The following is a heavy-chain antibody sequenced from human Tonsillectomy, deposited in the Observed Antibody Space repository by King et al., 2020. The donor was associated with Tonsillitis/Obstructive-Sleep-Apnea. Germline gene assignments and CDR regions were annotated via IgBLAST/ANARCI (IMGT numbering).Heavy chain of an antibody. CDR3: ARERPRDPLTSGIAARYFGY. CDR2: INHSGST. D-gene: IGHD6-6*01. CDR1: GGSFSGYY. V-gene: IGHV4-34*01. J-gene: IGHJ4*02. Sequence: VQLQQWGAGLLKPSENLSLNCAVYGGSFSGYYWSWIRQPPGKGLEWIGEINHSGSTNYNPSLKSRVTISVDTSKNQFSLRLSSVTAADTAVYFCARERPRDPLTSGIAARYFGYWGQGTLVTVSS.